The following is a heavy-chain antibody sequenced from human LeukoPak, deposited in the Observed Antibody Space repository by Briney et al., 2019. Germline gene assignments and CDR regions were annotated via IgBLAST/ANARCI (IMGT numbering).Heavy chain of an antibody. D-gene: IGHD1-26*01. V-gene: IGHV4-39*07. J-gene: IGHJ4*02. Sequence: KPSETLSLTCTVSGGSISSSSYYWGWIRQPPGKGLEWIGSIYYSGSTYYNPSLKSRVTISVDTSKNQFSLKLSSVTAADTAVYYCARAPWELQLAFDYWGQGTLVTVSS. CDR3: ARAPWELQLAFDY. CDR2: IYYSGST. CDR1: GGSISSSSYY.